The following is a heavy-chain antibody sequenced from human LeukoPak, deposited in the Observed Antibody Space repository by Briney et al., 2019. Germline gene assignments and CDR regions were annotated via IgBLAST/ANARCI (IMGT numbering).Heavy chain of an antibody. J-gene: IGHJ4*02. Sequence: PGRSLRLSCAASGFTFSSYAMHWVRQAPGKGLEWVAVISYDGSNKYYADSVKGRFTISRDNSKNTLYLQMNSLRAEDTAVYYCARDTSTSYYDFWSGPSDYWGQGTLVTVSS. D-gene: IGHD3-3*01. CDR2: ISYDGSNK. V-gene: IGHV3-30-3*01. CDR3: ARDTSTSYYDFWSGPSDY. CDR1: GFTFSSYA.